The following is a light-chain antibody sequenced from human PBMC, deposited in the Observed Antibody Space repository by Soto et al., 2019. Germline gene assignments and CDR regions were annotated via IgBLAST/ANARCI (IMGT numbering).Light chain of an antibody. V-gene: IGKV3-11*01. CDR1: QSVSSH. CDR3: QQGGNWPLT. J-gene: IGKJ5*01. Sequence: EIVFTQSPSTLSLSPGERATASCRASQSVSSHLAWYQQKRGQAPRLFIYDASSRASGIPARFSGSGSGTDFTLTISSLEPEDFAVYYCQQGGNWPLTFGQGTRLEI. CDR2: DAS.